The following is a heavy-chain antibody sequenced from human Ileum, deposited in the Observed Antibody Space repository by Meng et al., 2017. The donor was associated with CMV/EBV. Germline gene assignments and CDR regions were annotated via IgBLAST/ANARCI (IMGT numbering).Heavy chain of an antibody. V-gene: IGHV4-61*01. J-gene: IGHJ3*02. CDR1: GGSVSSGSYY. CDR3: ARWARYCSSTSCYGYAFDI. D-gene: IGHD2-2*01. Sequence: SETLSLTCTVSGGSVSSGSYYWSWIRQPPGKGLEWIGYIYYSGSTNYNPSLKSRVTISVDTSKNQFSLKLSSVTAADTAVYYCARWARYCSSTSCYGYAFDIWGQGKRV. CDR2: IYYSGST.